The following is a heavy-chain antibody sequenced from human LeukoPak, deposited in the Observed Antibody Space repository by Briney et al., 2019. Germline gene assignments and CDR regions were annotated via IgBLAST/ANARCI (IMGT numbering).Heavy chain of an antibody. Sequence: PGGSLRLSCAASGFTFSSYSMNWVRQAPGKGLEWVSSISSSSGYIYYADSVKGRFTISRDNAKNSLYLQMNSLRAEDTAVYYCARFGVVPAAIRDYWGQGTLVTVSS. CDR3: ARFGVVPAAIRDY. CDR2: ISSSSGYI. D-gene: IGHD2-2*02. J-gene: IGHJ4*02. V-gene: IGHV3-21*01. CDR1: GFTFSSYS.